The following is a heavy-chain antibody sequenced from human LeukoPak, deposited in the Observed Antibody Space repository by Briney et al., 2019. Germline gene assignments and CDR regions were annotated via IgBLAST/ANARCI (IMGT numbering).Heavy chain of an antibody. CDR3: ARGYYGGAVDS. Sequence: PSQTLSLTCTVSGGSISSGSYYWSWIRQPAGKGLEWIGRMYTNGESDYNPSLKSRVTMSVDTSKKQFSLKLNSMTAADTAVYYCARGYYGGAVDSWGQGILVIVSS. V-gene: IGHV4-61*02. J-gene: IGHJ4*02. CDR1: GGSISSGSYY. CDR2: MYTNGES. D-gene: IGHD3-16*01.